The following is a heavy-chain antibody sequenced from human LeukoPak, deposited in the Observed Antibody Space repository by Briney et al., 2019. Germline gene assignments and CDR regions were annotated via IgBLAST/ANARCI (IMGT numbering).Heavy chain of an antibody. V-gene: IGHV3-23*01. J-gene: IGHJ4*02. CDR1: GFTFNTYA. D-gene: IGHD1-26*01. Sequence: HPGGSLRLSCAASGFTFNTYAMTWVRQAPGKGLEWVSSISVSGGGTYYADSVKGRFTISRDNSKNTLYLQMNSLSAEDTAVYYCARRGIVLGAAPVLKYSFDYWGQGTLVTVSS. CDR3: ARRGIVLGAAPVLKYSFDY. CDR2: ISVSGGGT.